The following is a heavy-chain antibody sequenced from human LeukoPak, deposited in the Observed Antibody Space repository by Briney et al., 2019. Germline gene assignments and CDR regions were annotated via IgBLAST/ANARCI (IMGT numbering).Heavy chain of an antibody. Sequence: SETLSLTCTVSGGSISSYYWSWIRQPPGKGLEWIGYIYYSGSTNYNPSLKSRVTISVDTSKNQFSLKLNSVTAADTAVYYCARGVIGKDYYDSSGFSNYYYYGMDVWGQGTTVTVTS. CDR1: GGSISSYY. D-gene: IGHD3-22*01. J-gene: IGHJ6*02. CDR3: ARGVIGKDYYDSSGFSNYYYYGMDV. CDR2: IYYSGST. V-gene: IGHV4-59*12.